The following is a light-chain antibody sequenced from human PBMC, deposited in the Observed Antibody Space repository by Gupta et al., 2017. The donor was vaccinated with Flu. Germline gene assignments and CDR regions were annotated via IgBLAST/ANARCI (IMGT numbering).Light chain of an antibody. CDR3: QQSDSTPLT. Sequence: DIQMTQSPSSLSASVGDRVTITCWASQSISSYLNWYQQKPGSAPKPLVYAASSLQSGVPSRFSGSGSGTDFTLTITSLRPEDFATYYCQQSDSTPLTFGGGTRVEIK. V-gene: IGKV1-39*01. CDR1: QSISSY. J-gene: IGKJ4*01. CDR2: AAS.